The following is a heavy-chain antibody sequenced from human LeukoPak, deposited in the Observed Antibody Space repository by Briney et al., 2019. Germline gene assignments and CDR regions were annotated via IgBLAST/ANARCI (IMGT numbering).Heavy chain of an antibody. V-gene: IGHV3-30*18. CDR3: AKDISGSYYPEL. CDR1: GFTFSSYG. CDR2: ISYDGSNK. J-gene: IGHJ4*02. Sequence: GGSLRLSCAASGFTFSSYGMHWVRQAPGKGLEWVAVISYDGSNKYYADSVKGRFTISRDNSKNTLYLQMNSLRAEDTAVYYCAKDISGSYYPELGGQGTLVTVSS. D-gene: IGHD1-26*01.